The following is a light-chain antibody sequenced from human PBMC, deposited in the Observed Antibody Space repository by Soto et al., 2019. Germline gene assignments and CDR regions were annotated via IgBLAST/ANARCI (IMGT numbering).Light chain of an antibody. CDR2: STS. CDR3: QQNYSTPWT. J-gene: IGKJ1*01. V-gene: IGKV1-39*01. CDR1: QSISYY. Sequence: DIQMTQSPSSLSASVGDRVTITCRASQSISYYLNWYQQKQGRAPRLLIYSTSTLQSGVPSKFSGNSSGTDFPLTISSLQPEDFATYHRQQNYSTPWTFGQGTKVDIK.